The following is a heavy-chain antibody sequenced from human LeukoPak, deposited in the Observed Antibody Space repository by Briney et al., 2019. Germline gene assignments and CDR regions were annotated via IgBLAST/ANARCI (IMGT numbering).Heavy chain of an antibody. CDR2: IKSKTDGGTT. D-gene: IGHD2-21*01. J-gene: IGHJ4*02. Sequence: GGSLRLSCAASGFTFSNAWMSWVRQAPGKGLEWVGRIKSKTDGGTTDYAAPVKGRFTISRDDSKNTLYLQMNSLKTEDTAVYYCTTDLSPGYWDYYFDYWGQGTLVTVSS. CDR3: TTDLSPGYWDYYFDY. V-gene: IGHV3-15*01. CDR1: GFTFSNAW.